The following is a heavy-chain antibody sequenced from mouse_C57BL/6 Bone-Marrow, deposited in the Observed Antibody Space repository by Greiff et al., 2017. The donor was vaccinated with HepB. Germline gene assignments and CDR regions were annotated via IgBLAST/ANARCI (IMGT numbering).Heavy chain of an antibody. CDR2: ISYSGST. J-gene: IGHJ4*01. CDR3: ARLWGYYEDYYAMDY. D-gene: IGHD2-3*01. V-gene: IGHV3-8*01. CDR1: GYSITSDY. Sequence: EVKLMESGPGLAKPSQTLSLTCSVTGYSITSDYWNWIRKFPGNKLEYMGYISYSGSTYYNPSLKSRISTTRDTSKNQYYLQLNSVTTGDTATYYCARLWGYYEDYYAMDYWGQGTSVTVSS.